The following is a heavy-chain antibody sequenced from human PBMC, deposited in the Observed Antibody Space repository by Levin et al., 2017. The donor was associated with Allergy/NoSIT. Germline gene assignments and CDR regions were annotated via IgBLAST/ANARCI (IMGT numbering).Heavy chain of an antibody. CDR1: GFTFSSYG. Sequence: GGSLRLSCAASGFTFSSYGMHWVRQAPGKGLEWVAVISYDGSNKYYADSVKGRFTISRDNSKNTLYLQMNSLRAEDTAVYYCAKDGPGYYDSSGYCDYWGQGTLVTVSS. V-gene: IGHV3-30*18. CDR3: AKDGPGYYDSSGYCDY. CDR2: ISYDGSNK. J-gene: IGHJ4*02. D-gene: IGHD3-22*01.